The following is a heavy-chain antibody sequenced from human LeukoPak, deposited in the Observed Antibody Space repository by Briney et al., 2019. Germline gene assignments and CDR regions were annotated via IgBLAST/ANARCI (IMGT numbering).Heavy chain of an antibody. CDR2: IYYSGST. V-gene: IGHV4-31*03. CDR3: ARGYRYYYYYMDV. Sequence: SETLSLTCTVSGGSISSGGYYWSWIRQHPGKGLEWFGYIYYSGSTYYNPSLKSRVTISVDTSKNQFSLKLSSVTAADTAVYYCARGYRYYYYYMDVWGKGTTVTVSS. J-gene: IGHJ6*03. D-gene: IGHD1-14*01. CDR1: GGSISSGGYY.